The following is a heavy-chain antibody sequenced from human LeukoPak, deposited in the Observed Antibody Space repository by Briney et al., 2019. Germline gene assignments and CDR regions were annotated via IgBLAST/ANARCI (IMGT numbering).Heavy chain of an antibody. J-gene: IGHJ6*03. D-gene: IGHD1-26*01. V-gene: IGHV4-39*01. Sequence: SETLSLTCTVSGGSISSSSYYWGWIRQPPGKGLEWIGSIYYSGSTYYNPSLKSRVTISVDTSKNQFSLKLSSVTAADTAVYYCARQYRDYYYYYMDVWGKGTTVTASS. CDR3: ARQYRDYYYYYMDV. CDR1: GGSISSSSYY. CDR2: IYYSGST.